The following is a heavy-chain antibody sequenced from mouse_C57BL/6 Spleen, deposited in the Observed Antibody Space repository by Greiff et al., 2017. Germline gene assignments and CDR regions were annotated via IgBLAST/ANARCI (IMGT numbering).Heavy chain of an antibody. CDR1: GFTFSDFY. V-gene: IGHV7-1*01. D-gene: IGHD2-5*01. Sequence: EVKVVESGGGLVQSGRSLRLSCATSGFTFSDFYMEWVRQAPGKGLEWIAASRNKANDYTTEYSAPVKGRFIVSRDTSQSILYLQMNALRAEDTAIYYCARDSNYDYAMDYWGQGTSVTVSS. CDR3: ARDSNYDYAMDY. CDR2: SRNKANDYTT. J-gene: IGHJ4*01.